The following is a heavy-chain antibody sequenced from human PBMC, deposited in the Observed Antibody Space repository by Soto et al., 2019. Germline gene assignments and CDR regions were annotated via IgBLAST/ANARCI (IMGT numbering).Heavy chain of an antibody. J-gene: IGHJ5*02. CDR2: IYHSGST. V-gene: IGHV4-30-2*01. CDR3: ARVPGP. CDR1: GGSIISGGYS. D-gene: IGHD3-10*01. Sequence: SETLSLTCAVSGGSIISGGYSWSWIRQPPGKGLEWIGYIYHSGSTYYNPSLKSRVTISVDRSKNQFSLKLSSVTAADTAAYYCARVPGPWGQGTLVTVSS.